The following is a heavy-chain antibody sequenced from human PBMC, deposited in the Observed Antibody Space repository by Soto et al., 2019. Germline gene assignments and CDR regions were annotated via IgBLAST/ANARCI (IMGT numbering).Heavy chain of an antibody. CDR1: GGTFSSYA. D-gene: IGHD3-10*01. V-gene: IGHV1-69*06. CDR3: ARSRSRSRNSGSYHHVYYYGMDV. J-gene: IGHJ6*01. Sequence: GASVKVYFKASGGTFSSYAISWVRQAPGQGLEWIAAIIPIFGTANYAQKFQGRVTITADKSTSTAYMELSSLRSEDTAVYYCARSRSRSRNSGSYHHVYYYGMDVWGQGTTVTVSS. CDR2: IIPIFGTA.